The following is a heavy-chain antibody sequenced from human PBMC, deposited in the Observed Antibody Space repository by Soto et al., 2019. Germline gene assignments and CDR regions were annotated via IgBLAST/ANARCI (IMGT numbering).Heavy chain of an antibody. Sequence: QVQLQQWGAGPLRPLETLSLTCGVSGGSFSGYYWAWIRQSPGKGLEWIGEINDRGSINYNPSLKSRVSISVDTWKKHYSLNLRSVTAADTAVYYCARESHDILTGPPWVWYFDLWGRGTLVTVSS. J-gene: IGHJ2*01. CDR2: INDRGSI. V-gene: IGHV4-34*01. CDR1: GGSFSGYY. CDR3: ARESHDILTGPPWVWYFDL. D-gene: IGHD3-9*01.